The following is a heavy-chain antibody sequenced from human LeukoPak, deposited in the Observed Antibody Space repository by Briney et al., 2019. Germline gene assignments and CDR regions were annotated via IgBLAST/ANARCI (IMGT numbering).Heavy chain of an antibody. CDR2: INHSGST. V-gene: IGHV4-34*01. CDR1: GGSFSGYY. CDR3: AGDLYYYDSSGYPHYYYYYYMDV. Sequence: PSETLSLTCAVYGGSFSGYYWSWIRQPPGKGLGWIGEINHSGSTNYNPSLKSRVTISVDTSKNQFSLKLSSVTAADTAVYYCAGDLYYYDSSGYPHYYYYYYMDVWGKGTTVTVSS. D-gene: IGHD3-22*01. J-gene: IGHJ6*03.